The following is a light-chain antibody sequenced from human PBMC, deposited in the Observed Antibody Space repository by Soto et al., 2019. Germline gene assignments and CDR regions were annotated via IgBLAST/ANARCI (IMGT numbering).Light chain of an antibody. CDR3: QQYGSSGT. V-gene: IGKV3-20*01. CDR1: QSVSSSF. Sequence: EIVLTQSPGTLSLSPVERATLSGRASQSVSSSFLAWYQQKPGQAPRLLIYGTRRAPGIPDTFSGSGSGTDFTLTISRLEPEDFAVYYCQQYGSSGTFGQGTKVDIK. CDR2: GT. J-gene: IGKJ1*01.